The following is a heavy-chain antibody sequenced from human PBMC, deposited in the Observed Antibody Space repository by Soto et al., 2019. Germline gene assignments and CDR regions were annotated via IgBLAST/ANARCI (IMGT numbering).Heavy chain of an antibody. J-gene: IGHJ6*02. D-gene: IGHD6-6*01. V-gene: IGHV4-4*02. CDR3: ARAKLYRSSSYGMDV. CDR2: IYHSGST. Sequence: QVQLQESGPGLVKPSGTLSLTCAVSGGSISSSNWWSWVRQPPGKGLEWIGEIYHSGSTNYNPTHNSRVTISGDTSRIQFSLKLSSVTAADTAVYYCARAKLYRSSSYGMDVWGQGTTVTVSS. CDR1: GGSISSSNW.